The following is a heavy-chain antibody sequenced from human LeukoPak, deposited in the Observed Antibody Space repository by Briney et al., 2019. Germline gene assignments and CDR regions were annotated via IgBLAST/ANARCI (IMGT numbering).Heavy chain of an antibody. J-gene: IGHJ6*03. CDR2: IYHSGSA. CDR1: GGSISSSSYY. Sequence: SETLSLTCTVSGGSISSSSYYWGWIRQPPGKGLEWIGNIYHSGSAYYNPSLKSRVTISVDTSKNRFFLKVSSVTAADTGVYYCARGIVATDSHYYMDVWGKGTTVTVSS. V-gene: IGHV4-39*07. CDR3: ARGIVATDSHYYMDV. D-gene: IGHD2/OR15-2a*01.